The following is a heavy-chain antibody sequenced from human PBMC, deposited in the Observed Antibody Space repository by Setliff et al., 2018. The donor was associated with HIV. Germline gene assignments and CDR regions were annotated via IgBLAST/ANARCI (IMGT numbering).Heavy chain of an antibody. Sequence: PGGSLRLSCAASGFTFNTYGMHWVRQAPGKGLEWVAFIRYDGSNKYYADSVKGRFTISRDNSKNMLYLQMNNLRADDTAVYYCAREPCSGGSCYSGYFDYWGQGTLVTVSS. V-gene: IGHV3-30*02. CDR1: GFTFNTYG. J-gene: IGHJ4*02. CDR3: AREPCSGGSCYSGYFDY. CDR2: IRYDGSNK. D-gene: IGHD2-15*01.